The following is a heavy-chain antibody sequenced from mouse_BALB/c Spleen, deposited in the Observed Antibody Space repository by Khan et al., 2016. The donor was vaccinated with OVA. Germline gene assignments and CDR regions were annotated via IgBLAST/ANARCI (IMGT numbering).Heavy chain of an antibody. J-gene: IGHJ1*01. Sequence: EVQLQESGPGLVKPSQTVSLTCTVTGISITTGNYRWSWIRQFPGNKLEWIGNIYYSGTISYNPSLTSRTTITRDTSKHRFFLEMNSLTAEHTTTYYCARDYGSLYWYFDVWGAGTTVTVSS. CDR1: GISITTGNYR. D-gene: IGHD1-1*01. V-gene: IGHV3-5*02. CDR2: IYYSGTI. CDR3: ARDYGSLYWYFDV.